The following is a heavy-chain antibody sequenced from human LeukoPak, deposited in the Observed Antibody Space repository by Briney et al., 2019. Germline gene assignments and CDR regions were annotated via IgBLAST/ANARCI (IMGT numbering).Heavy chain of an antibody. V-gene: IGHV3-33*01. CDR2: IWYDGSNK. CDR1: GFTFSSCG. D-gene: IGHD3-10*01. Sequence: PGRSLRLSCAASGFTFSSCGMHWVRQAPGKGLEWVAVIWYDGSNKYYADSVKGRFTISRDNSKNTLYLQMNSLRAEDTAVYYCAREGSDLAGVDYWGQGTLVTVSS. CDR3: AREGSDLAGVDY. J-gene: IGHJ4*02.